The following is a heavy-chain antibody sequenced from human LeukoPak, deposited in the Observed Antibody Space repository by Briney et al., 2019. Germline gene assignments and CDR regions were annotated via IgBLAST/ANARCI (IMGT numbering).Heavy chain of an antibody. Sequence: GGSLRLSCAASGFTFSSYAMSWVRQAPGKGLEWVSAISGSGGSTYYADSVKGRFTISRDNSKNTLYLQMNSLRAEDSAVYYCAKDGTMKISGYEDYWGQGTLVTVSS. CDR1: GFTFSSYA. V-gene: IGHV3-23*01. J-gene: IGHJ4*02. CDR3: AKDGTMKISGYEDY. CDR2: ISGSGGST. D-gene: IGHD5-12*01.